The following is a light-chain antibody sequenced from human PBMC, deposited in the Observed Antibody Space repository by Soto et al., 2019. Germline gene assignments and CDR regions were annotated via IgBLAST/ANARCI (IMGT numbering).Light chain of an antibody. CDR1: QSVSSN. V-gene: IGKV3-15*01. CDR2: DSS. Sequence: ETVMTQSPATLSVSPGEGATLSCRASQSVSSNLVWSQHKPGQAPRLLIYDSSTRATGIPARFSGSESGTEFTLTISSLQSEDFAVYYCHHYHNWPMTFGQGTRLEIK. CDR3: HHYHNWPMT. J-gene: IGKJ5*01.